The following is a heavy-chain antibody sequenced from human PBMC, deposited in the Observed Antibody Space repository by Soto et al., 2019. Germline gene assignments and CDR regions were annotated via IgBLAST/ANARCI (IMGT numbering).Heavy chain of an antibody. CDR2: INHSGST. J-gene: IGHJ4*02. CDR3: ARGNAIAAAAKNFDY. V-gene: IGHV4-34*01. CDR1: GGSFSGYY. Sequence: SETLSLTCAVYGGSFSGYYWSWIRQPPGKGLEWIGEINHSGSTNYNPSLKSRVTISVDTSKNQFSLKLSSVTAADTAVYYFARGNAIAAAAKNFDYWGQGTLVTVSS. D-gene: IGHD6-13*01.